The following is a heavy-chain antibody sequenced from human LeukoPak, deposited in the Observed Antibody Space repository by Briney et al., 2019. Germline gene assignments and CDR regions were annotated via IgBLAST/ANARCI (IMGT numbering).Heavy chain of an antibody. D-gene: IGHD3-10*01. Sequence: ASVKVSCKASGGTFSSYAISWVRQAPGQGLEWMGGIIPIFGTANYAQKFQGRVTITADESTSTAYMELSSLRAEDTAVYYCANSETVTMLRGVVTKLSLDYWGQGTLVTVSS. CDR3: ANSETVTMLRGVVTKLSLDY. J-gene: IGHJ4*02. CDR2: IIPIFGTA. V-gene: IGHV1-69*13. CDR1: GGTFSSYA.